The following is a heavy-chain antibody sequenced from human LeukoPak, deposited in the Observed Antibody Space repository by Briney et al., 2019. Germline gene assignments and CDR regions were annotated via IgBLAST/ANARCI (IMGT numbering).Heavy chain of an antibody. Sequence: SETLSLTCAVSGGSISSSNWWSWVRQPPGKGLEWIGEIYHSGSTNYNPSLKSRVTISVDKSKNQFSLKLSSVTAADTAVYYCARDCSSSCHQPKNFDYWGQGTLVTVSS. J-gene: IGHJ4*02. CDR3: ARDCSSSCHQPKNFDY. CDR2: IYHSGST. V-gene: IGHV4-4*02. CDR1: GGSISSSNW. D-gene: IGHD6-13*01.